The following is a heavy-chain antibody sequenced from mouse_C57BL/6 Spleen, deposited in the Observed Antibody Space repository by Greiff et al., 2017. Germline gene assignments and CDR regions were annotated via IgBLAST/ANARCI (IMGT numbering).Heavy chain of an antibody. CDR3: AKKAVALYYAMDY. CDR2: IWSGGST. D-gene: IGHD1-1*02. Sequence: VQLQESGPGLVQPSQSLSITCTVSGFSLTSYGVHWVRQPPGKGLEWLGVIWSGGSTDYNAAFISRLSISKDNSKSQVFFKMNSLQADDTAIYYCAKKAVALYYAMDYGGQGTSVTVSS. V-gene: IGHV2-4*01. CDR1: GFSLTSYG. J-gene: IGHJ4*01.